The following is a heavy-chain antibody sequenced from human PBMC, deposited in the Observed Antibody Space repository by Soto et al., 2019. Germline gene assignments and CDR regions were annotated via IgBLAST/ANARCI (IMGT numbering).Heavy chain of an antibody. CDR2: ISFDGSTH. CDR1: GFTFNTFG. Sequence: QQQLVESGGGVVKPGRSLRLSCAASGFTFNTFGMHWVRQAPGKGLEWVAVISFDGSTHFYADSVKGRFIISRDNSNNTLFLQMSSLREEDTAVYYCVKDRKGAYYYPSGTIRDGYVFDSWGQGTLVTVSS. V-gene: IGHV3-30*18. CDR3: VKDRKGAYYYPSGTIRDGYVFDS. J-gene: IGHJ4*02. D-gene: IGHD3-22*01.